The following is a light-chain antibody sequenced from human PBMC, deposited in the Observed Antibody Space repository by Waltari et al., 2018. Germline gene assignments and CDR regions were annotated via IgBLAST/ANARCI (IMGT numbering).Light chain of an antibody. J-gene: IGLJ2*01. Sequence: QSALTQPASVSGSPGQSVTIFCAGTSNDVGGYNSVSVYQEHPGQAPRVIIYDVSDRPSGVSDRFSGSKSGNTASLTISGLQAEDEADYYCSSQSSNDVVLFGGGTKLTVL. CDR2: DVS. CDR3: SSQSSNDVVL. CDR1: SNDVGGYNS. V-gene: IGLV2-14*01.